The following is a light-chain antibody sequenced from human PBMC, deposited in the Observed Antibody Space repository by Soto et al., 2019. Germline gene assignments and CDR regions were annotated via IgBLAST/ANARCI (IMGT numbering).Light chain of an antibody. CDR2: EVT. J-gene: IGLJ1*01. V-gene: IGLV2-8*01. Sequence: QSVLTQPPSASGSPGQSVTISCTGTSSDVGGYKYVSWYQQHPGKAPKLMIFEVTKRPSGVPDRFSGSKSGNTASLTVSGLQADEEDDYYCSSYAGINNLGVFGAGTKLTVL. CDR1: SSDVGGYKY. CDR3: SSYAGINNLGV.